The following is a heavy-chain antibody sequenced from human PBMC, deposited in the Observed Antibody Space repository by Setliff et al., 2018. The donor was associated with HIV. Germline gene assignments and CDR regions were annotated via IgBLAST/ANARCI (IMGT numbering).Heavy chain of an antibody. J-gene: IGHJ4*02. Sequence: PSETLSLTCAVSGGSISSGSYYWTWIRQPAGKGLEWIGYIYTSGSTNYNPSLKSRVTISVDTSKNQFSLKLSSVTAADTALYYCARLYVVADYYFDYWGQGTLVTVSS. CDR3: ARLYVVADYYFDY. CDR1: GGSISSGSYY. CDR2: IYTSGST. V-gene: IGHV4-61*09. D-gene: IGHD6-19*01.